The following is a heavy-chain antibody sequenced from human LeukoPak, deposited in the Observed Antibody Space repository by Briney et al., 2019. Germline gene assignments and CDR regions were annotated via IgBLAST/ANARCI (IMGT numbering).Heavy chain of an antibody. CDR2: IKQDGSEK. V-gene: IGHV3-7*01. CDR1: GFTFSRYW. J-gene: IGHJ6*03. D-gene: IGHD2/OR15-2a*01. Sequence: PGGSLRPSCAASGFTFSRYWMSWVRQAPGKGLEWVANIKQDGSEKYYVDSVKGRFTISRDNAKNSLYVQMNSLRAEDTAVYYCARANDPPFGYMDVWGKGTTVTVSS. CDR3: ARANDPPFGYMDV.